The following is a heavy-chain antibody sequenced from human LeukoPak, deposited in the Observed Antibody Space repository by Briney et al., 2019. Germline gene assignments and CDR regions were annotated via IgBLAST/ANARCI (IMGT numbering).Heavy chain of an antibody. CDR2: IKSKTDGGTT. CDR3: TTDYYYGGKAPDY. Sequence: PGGSLRLSCAASGFTFSNAWMSWVRQAPGKGLEWVGRIKSKTDGGTTDYAAPVKGRFTISRDDSKNTLYLQMNSLKTEDTAVYYCTTDYYYGGKAPDYWGQGTLVTVSS. V-gene: IGHV3-15*01. D-gene: IGHD4-23*01. CDR1: GFTFSNAW. J-gene: IGHJ4*02.